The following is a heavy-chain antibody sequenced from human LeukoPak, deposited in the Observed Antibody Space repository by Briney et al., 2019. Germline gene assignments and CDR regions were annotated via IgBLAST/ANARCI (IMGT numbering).Heavy chain of an antibody. Sequence: GGSLRLSCAASGFTFSSYGMHWVRQAPGKGLEWVANIKQDGSEKSYVDSVKGRFTISRDNAKNSLYLQMNSLIAEDTAVYYCARRSSGCPDSWGQGTLVTVSS. CDR1: GFTFSSYG. CDR3: ARRSSGCPDS. CDR2: IKQDGSEK. D-gene: IGHD6-19*01. V-gene: IGHV3-7*01. J-gene: IGHJ5*01.